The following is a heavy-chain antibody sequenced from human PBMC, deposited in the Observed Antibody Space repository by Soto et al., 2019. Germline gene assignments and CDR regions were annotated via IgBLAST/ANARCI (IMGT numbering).Heavy chain of an antibody. CDR3: ARDRLYDAHDYYYNAMDV. CDR2: IRGFSPYT. J-gene: IGHJ6*02. D-gene: IGHD3-3*01. V-gene: IGHV3-21*01. Sequence: EVQLVESGGGLVKPGGSLRLSCISSGFTFRTYTMNWVRQAPGKGLEWVSGIRGFSPYTFYAESVKGRFTISRDNAKNSLYLQMNSLRAEDTAVDYCARDRLYDAHDYYYNAMDVWGQGTTVTVSS. CDR1: GFTFRTYT.